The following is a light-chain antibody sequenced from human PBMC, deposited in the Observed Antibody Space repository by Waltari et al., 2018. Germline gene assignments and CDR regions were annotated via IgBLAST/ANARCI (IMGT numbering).Light chain of an antibody. Sequence: DIQMTLSPSSLSASVGDRVTITCQASQDINNFLNWYQQKPWRAPSPLIYDASNLETGVPSRFSGSGSGTHFTLTISSLQTEDSATYYCQQFDTLPPSFGGGTKVEI. CDR2: DAS. V-gene: IGKV1-33*01. J-gene: IGKJ4*01. CDR3: QQFDTLPPS. CDR1: QDINNF.